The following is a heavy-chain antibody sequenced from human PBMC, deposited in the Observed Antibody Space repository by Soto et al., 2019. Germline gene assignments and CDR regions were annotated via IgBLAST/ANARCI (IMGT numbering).Heavy chain of an antibody. J-gene: IGHJ6*03. V-gene: IGHV1-8*01. CDR1: GYTFTSYD. Sequence: QVQLVQSGAEVKKPGASVKVYCKASGYTFTSYDINWVRQATGQGLEWMGWMNPNSGNTGYAQKFQVRVTMTRNTSISKAYMELRILISEDTAVYYCAIVGRATVTTFYYYYYYMDVCGKGTTVTVSS. CDR3: AIVGRATVTTFYYYYYYMDV. CDR2: MNPNSGNT. D-gene: IGHD4-4*01.